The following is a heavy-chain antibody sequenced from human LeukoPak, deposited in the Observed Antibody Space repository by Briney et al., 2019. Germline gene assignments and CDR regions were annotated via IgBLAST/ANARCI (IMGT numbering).Heavy chain of an antibody. V-gene: IGHV1-8*01. CDR1: GYTFNNYD. CDR3: VRAMAPLDTFNYQYAMDV. Sequence: ASVKVSCKASGYTFNNYDINWVRQAPGQGLEWMGWMNPNSGNTGYAQKFQGRFTLTRETFISTAYMELSSLRSDDTAVYYCVRAMAPLDTFNYQYAMDVWGQGTMVTVPS. J-gene: IGHJ6*02. D-gene: IGHD5-24*01. CDR2: MNPNSGNT.